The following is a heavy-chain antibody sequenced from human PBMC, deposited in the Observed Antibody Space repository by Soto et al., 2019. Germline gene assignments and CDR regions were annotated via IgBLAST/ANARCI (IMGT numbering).Heavy chain of an antibody. D-gene: IGHD6-13*01. V-gene: IGHV4-30-4*01. CDR2: IYYSGST. Sequence: SETLSLTCTVSGGSISSGDYYWSWIRQPPGKGLEWIGYIYYSGSTYYNPSLKSRVTISVDTSKNQFSLKLSSVTAADTAVYYCARSSIAAAGIPFDPWGQGTLVTVSP. CDR1: GGSISSGDYY. CDR3: ARSSIAAAGIPFDP. J-gene: IGHJ5*02.